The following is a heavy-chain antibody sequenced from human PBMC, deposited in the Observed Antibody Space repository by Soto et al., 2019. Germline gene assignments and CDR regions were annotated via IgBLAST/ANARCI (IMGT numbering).Heavy chain of an antibody. V-gene: IGHV3-23*01. CDR2: ISGSGDST. Sequence: EVQLLESGGGLVQPGGSLRLSCVASGFTFSSHAMSWVRQAPGKGLEWVSAISGSGDSTYYADSVKGRFTISRDNSKDTLYLQMNSLRVEDTAIYYCERSRYGERPYYFDYWGQGTLVTVSS. J-gene: IGHJ4*02. D-gene: IGHD4-17*01. CDR1: GFTFSSHA. CDR3: ERSRYGERPYYFDY.